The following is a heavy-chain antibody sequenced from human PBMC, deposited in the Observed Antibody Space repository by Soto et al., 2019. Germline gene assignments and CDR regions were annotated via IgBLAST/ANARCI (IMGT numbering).Heavy chain of an antibody. CDR1: GFTFSSYA. V-gene: IGHV3-23*01. CDR2: ISGSGGST. D-gene: IGHD3-10*01. J-gene: IGHJ3*02. CDR3: AKVRDYYGSGSYFSVAFDI. Sequence: GGSLRLSCAASGFTFSSYAMSWVRQAPGKGLEWVSAISGSGGSTYYADSVKGRFTISRDNSKNTLYLQMNSLRAEDTAVYYCAKVRDYYGSGSYFSVAFDIWGQGTMVTVSS.